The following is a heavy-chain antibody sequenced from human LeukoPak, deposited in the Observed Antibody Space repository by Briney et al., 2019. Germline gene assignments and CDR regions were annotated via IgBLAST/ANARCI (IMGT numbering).Heavy chain of an antibody. D-gene: IGHD3-3*01. CDR3: ATRRSDYYYYYYMDV. J-gene: IGHJ6*03. Sequence: ASVKVSCKASGYTFTGYYMHWVRQAPGKGLEWMGGFDPEDGETIYAQKFQGRVTMTEDTSTDTAYMELSSLRSEDTAVYYCATRRSDYYYYYYMDVWGKGTTVTISS. CDR2: FDPEDGET. CDR1: GYTFTGYY. V-gene: IGHV1-24*01.